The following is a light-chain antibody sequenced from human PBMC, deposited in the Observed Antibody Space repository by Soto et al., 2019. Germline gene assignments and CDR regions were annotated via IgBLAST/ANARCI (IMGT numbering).Light chain of an antibody. CDR1: QNIDSW. CDR3: QQYNSYWT. J-gene: IGKJ1*01. CDR2: KAS. V-gene: IGKV1-5*03. Sequence: DIQMTQSPSTLSASVGDRVTITCRASQNIDSWLAWYQQKPGKAPKLLIYKASSLETGVPSRFSGSGSGTEFTLTIDSLQPDDFATYYCQQYNSYWTFGQGTKAEIK.